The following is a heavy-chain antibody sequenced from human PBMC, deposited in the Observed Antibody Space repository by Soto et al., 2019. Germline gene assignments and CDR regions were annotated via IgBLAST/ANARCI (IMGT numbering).Heavy chain of an antibody. D-gene: IGHD3-3*01. CDR2: ISGSGDNT. CDR1: GFTFSRYA. J-gene: IGHJ4*02. Sequence: PGGSLRLSCAVSGFTFSRYAMSWVRQAPGKGLEWVSSISGSGDNTYYADSVKGRFTISRDNSKNTLYLQINSLRAEDTAVYYCAKFDQYYDFWGDQTPYFDYWGQGTLVTVSS. V-gene: IGHV3-23*01. CDR3: AKFDQYYDFWGDQTPYFDY.